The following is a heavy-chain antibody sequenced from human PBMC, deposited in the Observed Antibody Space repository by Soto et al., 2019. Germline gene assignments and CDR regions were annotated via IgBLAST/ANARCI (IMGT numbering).Heavy chain of an antibody. CDR2: ISSSDTII. J-gene: IGHJ4*02. V-gene: IGHV3-11*01. CDR1: GFTFSDYY. D-gene: IGHD3-22*01. CDR3: ARDLGYYDSSGYFDY. Sequence: GGSLRLSCAASGFTFSDYYMSWIRQAPGRGLEWVSYISSSDTIISYADSVKGRFTISRDNAKNSLYLQMNSLRAEDTAVYYCARDLGYYDSSGYFDYWGQGTLVTVSS.